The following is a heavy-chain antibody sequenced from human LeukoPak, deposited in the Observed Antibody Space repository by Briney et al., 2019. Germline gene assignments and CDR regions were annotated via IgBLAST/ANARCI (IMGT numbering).Heavy chain of an antibody. CDR1: GGSISSGGYY. J-gene: IGHJ4*02. V-gene: IGHV4-31*03. Sequence: SQTLSLTCTVSGGSISSGGYYWSWIRQHPGTGLEWIGYIYYSGSTYYNPSLKSRVTISVDTSKNQFSLKLSSVTAADTAVYYCARRPVPRLYYFDYWGQGTLVTVSS. CDR2: IYYSGST. D-gene: IGHD3-10*01. CDR3: ARRPVPRLYYFDY.